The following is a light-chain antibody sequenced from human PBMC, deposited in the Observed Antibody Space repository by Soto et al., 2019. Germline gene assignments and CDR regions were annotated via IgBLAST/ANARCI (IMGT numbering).Light chain of an antibody. CDR1: QSISSW. V-gene: IGKV1-5*01. CDR2: DAS. Sequence: DIQMTQSPSTLSASVGDRVTITCRASQSISSWLAWYQQKPGKAPKLLIYDASSLESGVPSRFSGSGSGTEFTLSISRLEADDFATYYCQQYNSYPHTFGGGTKVEIK. CDR3: QQYNSYPHT. J-gene: IGKJ4*01.